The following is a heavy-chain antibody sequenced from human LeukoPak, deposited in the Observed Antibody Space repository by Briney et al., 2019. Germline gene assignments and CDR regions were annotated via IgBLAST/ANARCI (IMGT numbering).Heavy chain of an antibody. CDR1: GFTFSSYA. CDR2: ISSNGGST. V-gene: IGHV3-64*01. Sequence: GGSLRLSCAASGFTFSSYAMHWVRQAPGTGLEYVSAISSNGGSTYYANSVKGRFTISRDNSKNTLYLQMGSLRAEDMAVYYCARVGRLARHAFDIWGQGTMVTVSS. J-gene: IGHJ3*02. CDR3: ARVGRLARHAFDI. D-gene: IGHD6-25*01.